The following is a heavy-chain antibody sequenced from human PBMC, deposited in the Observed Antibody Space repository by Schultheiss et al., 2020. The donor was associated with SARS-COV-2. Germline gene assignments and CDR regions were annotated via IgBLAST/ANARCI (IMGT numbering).Heavy chain of an antibody. Sequence: SETLSLTCAVFGGSFSDYYWSWIRQPPGKGLEWIGEINHSGSTNYNPSLKSRVTISVDTSKNQFSLKLSSVTAADTAVYYCARGMITFGGVIVDYWGQGTLVTVSS. CDR2: INHSGST. D-gene: IGHD3-16*02. V-gene: IGHV4-34*01. J-gene: IGHJ4*02. CDR1: GGSFSDYY. CDR3: ARGMITFGGVIVDY.